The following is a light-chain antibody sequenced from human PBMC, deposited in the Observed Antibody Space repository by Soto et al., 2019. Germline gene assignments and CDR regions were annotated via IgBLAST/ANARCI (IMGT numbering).Light chain of an antibody. J-gene: IGKJ4*01. V-gene: IGKV3-20*01. CDR2: GAS. CDR1: QSLTSNY. Sequence: EIVLTQSPGTLSFSPGERATLSCRASQSLTSNYLAWYQQKPGQAPRLLIYGASSRATGSPDRFSGSGSGTDFTLTISRLEPEDFAVYYCQQYGNSFGGGTRVAI. CDR3: QQYGNS.